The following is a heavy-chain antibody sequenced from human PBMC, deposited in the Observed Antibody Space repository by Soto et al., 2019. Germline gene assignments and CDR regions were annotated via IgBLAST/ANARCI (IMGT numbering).Heavy chain of an antibody. CDR3: TRDQGGSYDSWFDP. Sequence: EVQVVESGGGLVQPGGSLRLSCSFTFSMYSMSWVRQAPGKGLERVASISSGGSYIKYADSVKGRFTISRDNAKNSVSLQMNSLRVDDTAVYFCTRDQGGSYDSWFDPWGQGTLVTVSS. V-gene: IGHV3-21*01. CDR1: FTFSMYS. J-gene: IGHJ5*02. CDR2: ISSGGSYI. D-gene: IGHD1-26*01.